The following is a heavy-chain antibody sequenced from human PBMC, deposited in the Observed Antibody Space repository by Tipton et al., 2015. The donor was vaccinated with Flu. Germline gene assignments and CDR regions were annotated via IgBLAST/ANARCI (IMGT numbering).Heavy chain of an antibody. CDR2: IYTSGST. J-gene: IGHJ4*02. CDR3: ARGGDGYNPIDY. CDR1: GGPISSGSYY. D-gene: IGHD5-24*01. Sequence: LRLSCTVSGGPISSGSYYWSWIRQPAGKGLEWIGRIYTSGSTNYNPSLKSRVTISVDTSKNQFSLKLSSVTAADTAVYYCARGGDGYNPIDYWGQGTLVTVSS. V-gene: IGHV4-61*02.